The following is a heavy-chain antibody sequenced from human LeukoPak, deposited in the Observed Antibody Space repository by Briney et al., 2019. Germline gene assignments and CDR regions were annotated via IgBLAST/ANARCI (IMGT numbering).Heavy chain of an antibody. CDR2: ISYDGSNK. J-gene: IGHJ6*04. V-gene: IGHV3-30*04. CDR1: GFTFSSYA. CDR3: WGKGAYSSGWYYYYYGMDV. Sequence: GRSLRLSCAASGFTFSSYAMHWVRQAPGKGLEWVAVISYDGSNKYYADSVKGRFTISRDNSKNTLYLQMNRLRAEDTAVYYWWGKGAYSSGWYYYYYGMDVWGKGTTVTVSS. D-gene: IGHD6-19*01.